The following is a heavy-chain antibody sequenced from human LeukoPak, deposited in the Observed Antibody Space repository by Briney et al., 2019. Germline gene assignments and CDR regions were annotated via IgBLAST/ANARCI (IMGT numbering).Heavy chain of an antibody. CDR1: GFTFSTYA. J-gene: IGHJ4*02. V-gene: IGHV3-23*01. CDR3: SKGRQVELPNFFEL. D-gene: IGHD1-7*01. CDR2: ISGSGGST. Sequence: GGSLRLSCAASGFTFSTYAMNWVRQAPGKGLEWVSGISGSGGSTHYADSVKGRFTISRDNSKNTLYLQMNSLTAEDTAVYYLSKGRQVELPNFFELRGQGTLVTVSS.